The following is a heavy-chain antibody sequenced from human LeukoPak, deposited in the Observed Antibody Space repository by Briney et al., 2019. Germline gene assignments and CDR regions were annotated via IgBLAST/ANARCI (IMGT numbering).Heavy chain of an antibody. CDR2: ISYSGIT. CDR1: GGSISGYY. V-gene: IGHV4-59*12. CDR3: ARESGYDYVWGSYRWIDY. J-gene: IGHJ4*02. D-gene: IGHD3-16*02. Sequence: SETLSLTCTVSGGSISGYYWSWIRQPPGERQEWIGYISYSGITNYNPSLKSRVTISVDTSKNQFSLKLSSVTAADTAVYYCARESGYDYVWGSYRWIDYWGQGTLVTVSS.